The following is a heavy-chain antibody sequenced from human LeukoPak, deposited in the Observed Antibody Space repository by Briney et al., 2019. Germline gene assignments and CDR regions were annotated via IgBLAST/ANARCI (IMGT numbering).Heavy chain of an antibody. CDR2: ISYDGSNK. D-gene: IGHD2-8*01. Sequence: GGSLRLSCAASGFTFSSSGMHWVRQAPGKGLEWVAVISYDGSNKYYAVSVKGRFTFSRDNSKNTLYLQMNSLRAEDTAVYYCAKEYCSNSVCHSLDYWGQGTLVTVSS. CDR1: GFTFSSSG. V-gene: IGHV3-30*18. J-gene: IGHJ4*02. CDR3: AKEYCSNSVCHSLDY.